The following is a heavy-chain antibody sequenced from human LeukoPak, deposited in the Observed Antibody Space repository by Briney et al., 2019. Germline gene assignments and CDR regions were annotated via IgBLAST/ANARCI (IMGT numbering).Heavy chain of an antibody. CDR3: ANFSGYGSGSYPDY. CDR2: ISGSGGST. V-gene: IGHV3-23*01. Sequence: GGSLRLSCAASGFTFSSYAMSWVRQAPGKGLEWVSAISGSGGSTYYADSVKGRFTISRDNSKNTLYLQMNSLRAEDTAVYYCANFSGYGSGSYPDYWGQGILVTVSS. CDR1: GFTFSSYA. D-gene: IGHD3-10*01. J-gene: IGHJ4*02.